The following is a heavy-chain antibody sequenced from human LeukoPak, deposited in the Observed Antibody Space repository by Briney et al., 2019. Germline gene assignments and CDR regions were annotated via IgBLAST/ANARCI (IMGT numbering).Heavy chain of an antibody. J-gene: IGHJ4*02. CDR3: AREIGQLDY. CDR2: ISGGGDSP. CDR1: GFTFSNYA. V-gene: IGHV3-23*01. D-gene: IGHD2/OR15-2a*01. Sequence: AGSLRLSCRASGFTFSNYAMSWIRQAPGKGLEWVSIISGGGDSPYYADSVKGRFTIARDNSKNTLYLQMNSLRVEDTAVYYCAREIGQLDYWGQGTLITVSS.